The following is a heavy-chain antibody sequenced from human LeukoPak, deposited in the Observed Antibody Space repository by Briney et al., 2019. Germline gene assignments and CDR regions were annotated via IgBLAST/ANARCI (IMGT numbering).Heavy chain of an antibody. CDR1: GGSISSYY. CDR2: IYYSGSI. D-gene: IGHD6-6*01. Sequence: PSETLSLTCTVSGGSISSYYWSWIRQPPGKGLEWIGYIYYSGSINYNPPLKSRVTISVDTSKNQFSLKLSSVTAADTAVYYCAREGINIAARPGAFDIWGQGTMVTVSS. CDR3: AREGINIAARPGAFDI. J-gene: IGHJ3*02. V-gene: IGHV4-59*01.